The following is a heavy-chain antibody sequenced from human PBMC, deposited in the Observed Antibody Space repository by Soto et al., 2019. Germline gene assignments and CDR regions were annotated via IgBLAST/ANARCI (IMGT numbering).Heavy chain of an antibody. J-gene: IGHJ6*02. D-gene: IGHD1-1*01. Sequence: EVHLVESGGGLVQPGGSLRLSCAASGFTFSSYWMHWVRQAPGKGLVWVSRMNSDGSTTNYADSVKGRFTISRDNARNTLYLQMNSLRAEDTAVYDCVRDGYPAWVYGVDVWGQGTTVTVSS. V-gene: IGHV3-74*01. CDR1: GFTFSSYW. CDR2: MNSDGSTT. CDR3: VRDGYPAWVYGVDV.